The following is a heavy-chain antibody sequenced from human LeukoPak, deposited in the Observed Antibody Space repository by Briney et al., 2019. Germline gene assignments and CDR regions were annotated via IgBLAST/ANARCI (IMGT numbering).Heavy chain of an antibody. CDR1: GGFNSRYY. V-gene: IGHV4-59*12. J-gene: IGHJ4*02. CDR2: IFYSGHS. Sequence: PSETLYLACSVSGGFNSRYYWSWVRQPLGKGLEWLGHIFYSGHSNYNASLTSRIRMSVDTSKAQFSLELASVIAADTAVYYCARIDPLGFFDQWGPGILVTVSS. CDR3: ARIDPLGFFDQ. D-gene: IGHD6-25*01.